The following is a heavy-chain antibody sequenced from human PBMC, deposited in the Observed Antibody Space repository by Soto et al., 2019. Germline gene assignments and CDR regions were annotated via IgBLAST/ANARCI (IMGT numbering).Heavy chain of an antibody. CDR1: GGTFSSYA. V-gene: IGHV1-69*06. CDR2: IVPLFRTT. J-gene: IGHJ6*02. Sequence: QVQLVQSGAEAKKPGSSVKVSCKTSGGTFSSYAISWVRQAPGQGLEWMGGIVPLFRTTNYAQKFQGRVTITADTSTYTMYMELSGLRSGDTAVYYCARGGYSSTWSNLLDRSGLDVWGQGTTVTVSS. CDR3: ARGGYSSTWSNLLDRSGLDV. D-gene: IGHD6-13*01.